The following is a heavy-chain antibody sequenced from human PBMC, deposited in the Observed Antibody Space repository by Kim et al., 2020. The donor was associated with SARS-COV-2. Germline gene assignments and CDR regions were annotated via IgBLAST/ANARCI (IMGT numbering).Heavy chain of an antibody. J-gene: IGHJ4*02. V-gene: IGHV4-39*07. CDR3: ARDLIRVGARGY. D-gene: IGHD1-26*01. Sequence: YYNPSLKSRVTISVDTSKNQFSLKLSSVTAADTAVYYCARDLIRVGARGYWGQGTLVTVSS.